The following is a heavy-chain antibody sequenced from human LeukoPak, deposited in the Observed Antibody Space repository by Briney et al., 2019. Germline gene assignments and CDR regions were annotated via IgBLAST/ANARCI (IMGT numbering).Heavy chain of an antibody. CDR3: AKTAGGGKTMEVFDY. J-gene: IGHJ4*02. Sequence: SGGSLRLSCAASGFTFSSYAMSWVRQAPGKGLEWVSAISGSGGSTYYADSVKGRFTISRDNSKNTLYLQMNSLRAEDTAVCYCAKTAGGGKTMEVFDYWGQGTLVTVSS. CDR1: GFTFSSYA. V-gene: IGHV3-23*01. D-gene: IGHD1-1*01. CDR2: ISGSGGST.